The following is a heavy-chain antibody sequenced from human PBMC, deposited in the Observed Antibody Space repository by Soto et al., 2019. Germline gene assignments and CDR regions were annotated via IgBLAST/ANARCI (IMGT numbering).Heavy chain of an antibody. Sequence: PGGSLRLSCVVSVFPFGANAMSWVRQAPGKGLEWVSGLSNTGRRTSYADSVKGRFNISRDNSENTVYLQMNSLRVEDTAVYYCATEMGATQGYFDSWGHGTLVTVSS. CDR1: VFPFGANA. CDR3: ATEMGATQGYFDS. CDR2: LSNTGRRT. J-gene: IGHJ4*01. D-gene: IGHD1-26*01. V-gene: IGHV3-23*01.